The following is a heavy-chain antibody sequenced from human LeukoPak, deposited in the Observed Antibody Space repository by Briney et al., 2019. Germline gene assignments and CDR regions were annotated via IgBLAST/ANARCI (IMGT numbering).Heavy chain of an antibody. D-gene: IGHD4-23*01. CDR1: GYSISSGYY. V-gene: IGHV4-38-2*02. CDR2: IYHSGST. CDR3: ARGVGTGAFDI. Sequence: PSETLSFTGTVSGYSISSGYYWGWIRQPPGKGLEWIGSIYHSGSTYYNPSLKSRVTISVDTSKNQFSLKLSSVTAADTAVYYCARGVGTGAFDIWGQGTMVTVSS. J-gene: IGHJ3*02.